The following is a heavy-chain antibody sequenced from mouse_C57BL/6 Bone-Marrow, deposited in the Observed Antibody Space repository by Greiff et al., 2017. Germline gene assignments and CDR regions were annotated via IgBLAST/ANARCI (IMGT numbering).Heavy chain of an antibody. V-gene: IGHV1-59*01. CDR2: IDPSGSYT. CDR3: AKFRAFDYYGSSFDY. Sequence: QVQLQQPGAELVRPGTSVKLSCKASGYTFTSYWMHWVKQRPGQGLEWIGVIDPSGSYTNYNQKFKGKATLTVDTSASTAYMQLSSLTSEDSAVYYCAKFRAFDYYGSSFDYWGQGTTLTVSS. CDR1: GYTFTSYW. J-gene: IGHJ2*01. D-gene: IGHD1-1*01.